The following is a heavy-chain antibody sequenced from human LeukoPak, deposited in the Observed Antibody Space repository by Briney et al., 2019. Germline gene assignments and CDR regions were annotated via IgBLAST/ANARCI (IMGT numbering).Heavy chain of an antibody. J-gene: IGHJ6*02. CDR1: GGTFSSYA. CDR3: ARVSMATIHYYYYGMDV. Sequence: GASVKVSCKASGGTFSSYAISWVRQAPGQGLEWMGGIIPIFGTANYAQKFQGRVTITADESTSTAYMELSSLRSEDTAVYYCARVSMATIHYYYYGMDVWGQGTTVTVSS. D-gene: IGHD5-24*01. CDR2: IIPIFGTA. V-gene: IGHV1-69*13.